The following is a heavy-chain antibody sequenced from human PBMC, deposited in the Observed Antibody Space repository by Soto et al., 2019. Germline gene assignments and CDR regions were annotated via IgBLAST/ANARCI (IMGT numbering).Heavy chain of an antibody. D-gene: IGHD3-16*01. CDR2: TYYRSKCEI. V-gene: IGHV6-1*01. Sequence: PSQTLSLTCAISGDSVSTNSATWDWIRQSPSRDLEWLGRTYYRSKCEIDYAVSVRGRITINPDTSNNQLSLQLNSVTPDDTAVYYCARLIGNSWLDSWGQGILVTVSS. CDR3: ARLIGNSWLDS. CDR1: GDSVSTNSAT. J-gene: IGHJ5*01.